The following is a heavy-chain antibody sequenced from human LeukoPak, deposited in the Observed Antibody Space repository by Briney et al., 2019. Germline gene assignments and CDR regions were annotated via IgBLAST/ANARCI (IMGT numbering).Heavy chain of an antibody. CDR3: ARGGRNLDY. V-gene: IGHV3-7*01. CDR1: GFTFSAYW. J-gene: IGHJ4*02. Sequence: GSLRLSCAASGFTFSAYWMSWVRQAPGKGLEWVANIKLDGSEKYYVDSVKGRFTISRDNAENSLYLQMNSLRAEDTAVYYCARGGRNLDYWGQGTLVTVSS. D-gene: IGHD2/OR15-2a*01. CDR2: IKLDGSEK.